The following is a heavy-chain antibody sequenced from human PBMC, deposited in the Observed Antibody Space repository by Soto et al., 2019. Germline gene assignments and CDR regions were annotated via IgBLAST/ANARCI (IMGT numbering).Heavy chain of an antibody. Sequence: QVQLVQSGAEVKKPGASVKVSCKASGYTFTSYGISWVRQAPGQGLEWMGWISAYNGNTNYAQKLQGKVPMPTNTGTSTAYMELRSLRSDDTAGYYCARRPITVFGVVNADGDWFAPWGQGTLVTVCS. D-gene: IGHD3-3*01. CDR1: GYTFTSYG. CDR3: ARRPITVFGVVNADGDWFAP. J-gene: IGHJ5*02. CDR2: ISAYNGNT. V-gene: IGHV1-18*01.